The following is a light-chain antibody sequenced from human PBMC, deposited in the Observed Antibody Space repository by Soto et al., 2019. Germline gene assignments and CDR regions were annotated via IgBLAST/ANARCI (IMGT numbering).Light chain of an antibody. CDR3: SSYTSSNTDV. CDR1: SSDVGGYNY. CDR2: DVS. J-gene: IGLJ1*01. V-gene: IGLV2-14*01. Sequence: QSALTQPASVSGSPGQSITISCTGTSSDVGGYNYVSWYQQHPGKAPKLMIYDVSNRPSGVSNRFSGSKSGNTASLTIPGLQAADEADYYCSSYTSSNTDVFGTGTKLTVL.